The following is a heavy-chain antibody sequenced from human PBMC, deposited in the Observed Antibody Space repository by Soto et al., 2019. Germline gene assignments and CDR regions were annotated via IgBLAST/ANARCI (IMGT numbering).Heavy chain of an antibody. D-gene: IGHD3-22*01. CDR1: GGSISSGGYY. CDR3: ARDYWSDDSSGSYYYYGMDV. V-gene: IGHV4-31*03. J-gene: IGHJ6*02. Sequence: SETLSLTCTVSGGSISSGGYYWSWIRQHPGKGLEWIGYIYYSGSTYYNPSLKSRVTISVDTSKNQFSLKLSSVTAADTAVYYCARDYWSDDSSGSYYYYGMDVWGQGTTVTVSS. CDR2: IYYSGST.